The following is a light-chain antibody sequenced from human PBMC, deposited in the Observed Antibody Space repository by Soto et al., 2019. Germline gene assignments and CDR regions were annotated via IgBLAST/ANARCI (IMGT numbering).Light chain of an antibody. V-gene: IGLV1-40*01. Sequence: QSVLTQPPSLSGAPGQNIIISCTGGGSNIGAGFDVHWYQQLPGTAPKLLIYGNTNRPSGVPDRFSGSTSGTSASLVITGLLAEDEADYYCQSYDTGLSGPVVFGGGTKLTVL. J-gene: IGLJ2*01. CDR3: QSYDTGLSGPVV. CDR2: GNT. CDR1: GSNIGAGFD.